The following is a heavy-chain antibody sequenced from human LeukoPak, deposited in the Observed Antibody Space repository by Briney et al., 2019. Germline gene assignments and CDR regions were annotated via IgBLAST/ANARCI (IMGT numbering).Heavy chain of an antibody. CDR2: INPSGGST. J-gene: IGHJ6*03. Sequence: ASVKVSYKASGYTFTSYYMHWVRQAPGQGLEWMGIINPSGGSTSYAQKFQGRVTMTRDMSTSTVYMELSSLRSEDTAVYYCARDGVLRFLERLPTRNYYYYYMDVWGKGTTVTVSS. V-gene: IGHV1-46*01. CDR3: ARDGVLRFLERLPTRNYYYYYMDV. CDR1: GYTFTSYY. D-gene: IGHD3-3*01.